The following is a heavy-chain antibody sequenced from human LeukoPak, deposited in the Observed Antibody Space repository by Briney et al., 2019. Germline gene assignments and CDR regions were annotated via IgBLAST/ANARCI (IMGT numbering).Heavy chain of an antibody. J-gene: IGHJ4*02. CDR3: ARDAYYYDRSGYNICDY. D-gene: IGHD3-22*01. CDR2: IYTSGST. CDR1: GGSISNYY. Sequence: SETLSLTCTVSGGSISNYYWSWIRQPAGKGLEWIGRIYTSGSTYYNPSLGSRVTMSVDTSKNQFSLKLSSVTAADTAVYYCARDAYYYDRSGYNICDYWGQGTLVTVSS. V-gene: IGHV4-4*07.